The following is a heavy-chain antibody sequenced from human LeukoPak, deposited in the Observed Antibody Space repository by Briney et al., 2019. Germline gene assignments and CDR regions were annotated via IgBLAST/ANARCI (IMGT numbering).Heavy chain of an antibody. CDR3: ARVRGGYNTMRLFDY. CDR2: IYYSGST. J-gene: IGHJ4*02. Sequence: SETLSLTCTVSGGSISGYYWSWIRQPPGKGLEWIGYIYYSGSTNYNPSLKSRVTISVDTSKNQFSLKLSSVTAADTAVYYCARVRGGYNTMRLFDYWGQGTLVTVSS. D-gene: IGHD5-24*01. V-gene: IGHV4-59*01. CDR1: GGSISGYY.